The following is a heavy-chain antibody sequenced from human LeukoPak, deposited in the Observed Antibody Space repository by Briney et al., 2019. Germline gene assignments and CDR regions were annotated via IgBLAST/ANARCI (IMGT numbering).Heavy chain of an antibody. J-gene: IGHJ4*02. V-gene: IGHV1-2*02. CDR1: GYTFTGYY. D-gene: IGHD3-10*01. CDR3: ARDTTMVRGVIIESNFDY. Sequence: ASVKVSCKASGYTFTGYYMHWVRQAPGQGLEWMGWINPNSGGTNYAQKFQGRVTMTRDMSTSTVYMELSSLRSEDTAVYYCARDTTMVRGVIIESNFDYWGQGTLVTVSS. CDR2: INPNSGGT.